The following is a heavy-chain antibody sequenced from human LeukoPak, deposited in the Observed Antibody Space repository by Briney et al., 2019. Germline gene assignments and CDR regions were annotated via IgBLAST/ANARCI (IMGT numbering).Heavy chain of an antibody. CDR2: ISSSSSYI. V-gene: IGHV3-21*01. CDR1: GFTFSGYS. Sequence: GGSLRLSCAASGFTFSGYSMNWVRQAPGKGLEWVSSISSSSSYIYYADSVKGRFTISRDNAKNSLYLQMNSLRAEDTAVYYCARVRAGIQLWVKPADYWGQGTLVTVSS. J-gene: IGHJ4*02. CDR3: ARVRAGIQLWVKPADY. D-gene: IGHD5-18*01.